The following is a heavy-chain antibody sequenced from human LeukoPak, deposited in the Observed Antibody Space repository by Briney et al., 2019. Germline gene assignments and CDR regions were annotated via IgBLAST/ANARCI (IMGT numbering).Heavy chain of an antibody. CDR3: AREPYYYDSSGHDY. CDR2: IKQDGSDK. CDR1: GFTFSSFW. D-gene: IGHD3-22*01. J-gene: IGHJ4*02. V-gene: IGHV3-7*01. Sequence: GGSLRLSCAASGFTFSSFWMSWVRQAPGKGLEWVANIKQDGSDKYYVDSVKGRFTISRDNAKDSLYLQMNSLRAEDTAVYYCAREPYYYDSSGHDYWGQGTLVTVSS.